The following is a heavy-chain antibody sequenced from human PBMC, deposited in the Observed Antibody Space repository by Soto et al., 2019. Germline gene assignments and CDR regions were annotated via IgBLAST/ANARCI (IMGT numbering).Heavy chain of an antibody. D-gene: IGHD3-3*01. Sequence: ASVKGSCKASGSTFTSYDINCLRQATGQGLELMGWMNPNSGNTGYAQKFQGRVTMTRKTSISTAYMELSSLRSEDTAVYYCARGSRRSTYYDFWSGPSDYWGQGTLVTVSS. J-gene: IGHJ4*02. CDR1: GSTFTSYD. V-gene: IGHV1-8*01. CDR3: ARGSRRSTYYDFWSGPSDY. CDR2: MNPNSGNT.